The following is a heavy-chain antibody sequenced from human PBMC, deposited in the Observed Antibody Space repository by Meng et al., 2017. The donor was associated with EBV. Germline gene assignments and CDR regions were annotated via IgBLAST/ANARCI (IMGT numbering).Heavy chain of an antibody. CDR2: INPNSGGT. Sequence: QVRPVQSGAEVKKPGASVKVSCKASGYTFTGYYMHWVRQAPGQGLEWMGRINPNSGGTNYAQKFQGRVTMTRDTSISTAYMELSRLRSDDTAVYYCARSRSSPDVPLDYWGQGTLVTVSS. J-gene: IGHJ4*02. V-gene: IGHV1-2*06. D-gene: IGHD6-19*01. CDR3: ARSRSSPDVPLDY. CDR1: GYTFTGYY.